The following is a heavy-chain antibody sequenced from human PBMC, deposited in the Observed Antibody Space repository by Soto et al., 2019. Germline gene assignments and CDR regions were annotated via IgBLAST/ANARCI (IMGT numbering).Heavy chain of an antibody. Sequence: SETLSLTCTVSGASFSAYYWSWVRQPPGKGLEWIGYIYNSGSTNHNPSLKSRVTISVDTSKNQFSLKLRSVTAADTAMYYCAGGVGFWSGYDFWGQGTQVTVSS. V-gene: IGHV4-59*01. J-gene: IGHJ4*02. D-gene: IGHD3-3*01. CDR2: IYNSGST. CDR1: GASFSAYY. CDR3: AGGVGFWSGYDF.